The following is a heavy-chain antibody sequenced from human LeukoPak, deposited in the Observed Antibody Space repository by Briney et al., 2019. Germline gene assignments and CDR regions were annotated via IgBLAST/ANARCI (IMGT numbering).Heavy chain of an antibody. CDR1: GFTFSSYG. D-gene: IGHD1-20*01. CDR3: ACLTGTHFDY. CDR2: IRYDGSNK. V-gene: IGHV3-30*02. Sequence: GGSLRLSCAASGFTFSSYGMHWVRQAPGKGLEWVAFIRYDGSNKYYADSVKGRFTISRDNSKNTLYLQMNSLRAEDTAVYYCACLTGTHFDYWGQGTLVTVS. J-gene: IGHJ4*02.